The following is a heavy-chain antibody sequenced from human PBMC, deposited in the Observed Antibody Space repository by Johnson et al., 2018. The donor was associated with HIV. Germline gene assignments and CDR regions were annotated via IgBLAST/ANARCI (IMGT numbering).Heavy chain of an antibody. CDR2: INWNSGSV. CDR3: AKWRIIYAFDI. J-gene: IGHJ3*02. CDR1: GFTFDDYG. D-gene: IGHD2-8*01. V-gene: IGHV3-20*04. Sequence: VQVVESGGGVVRPGGSLRLSCAAAGFTFDDYGMRWVRQAPGKGLGWVSGINWNSGSVGYADSVKGRFTISRDNSKNTLYLQMNSRRAEDTAVYYCAKWRIIYAFDIWGQGTMVTVSS.